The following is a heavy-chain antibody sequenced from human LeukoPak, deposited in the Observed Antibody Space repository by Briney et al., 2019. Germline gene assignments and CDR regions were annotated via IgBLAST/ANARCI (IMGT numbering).Heavy chain of an antibody. CDR2: IDSSGGYM. CDR3: VREGFYFFDF. J-gene: IGHJ4*01. V-gene: IGHV3-21*01. Sequence: PGGSLRLSCEASGFTFNTYSMNWGRQAPGKRLEWVSSIDSSGGYMFYADSVKGRFIISRDNAKDSVYLQMNSLRAEDSAAYYCVREGFYFFDFWGQGTLVTVSS. CDR1: GFTFNTYS.